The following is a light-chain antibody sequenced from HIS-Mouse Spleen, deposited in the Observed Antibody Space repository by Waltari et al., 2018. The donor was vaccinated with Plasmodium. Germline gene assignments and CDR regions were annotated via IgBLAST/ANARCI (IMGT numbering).Light chain of an antibody. V-gene: IGLV3-10*01. CDR2: EDS. CDR1: ALPKKQ. CDR3: YSTDSSGNHRV. J-gene: IGLJ3*02. Sequence: SYELTQPPSVSVSPGQTARITCPGDALPKKQPYWYQQKSGQAPVLVSYEDSKRPPGIPERFSGSSSGTMATLTISGAQVEDEADYYCYSTDSSGNHRVFGGGTKLTVL.